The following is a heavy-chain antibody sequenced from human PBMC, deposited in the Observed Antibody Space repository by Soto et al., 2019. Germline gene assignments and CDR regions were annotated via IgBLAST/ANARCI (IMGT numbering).Heavy chain of an antibody. J-gene: IGHJ4*02. V-gene: IGHV3-30-3*01. CDR2: ISYDGSNK. CDR3: ARDGKTGYYDSSGYYYHGRGYFDY. Sequence: QVQLVESGGGVVQPGRSLRLSCAASGFTFSSYAMHWVRQAPGKGLEWVAVISYDGSNKYYADSVKGRFTISRDNSKNTLYLQMNSLRAEDTAVYYSARDGKTGYYDSSGYYYHGRGYFDYWGQGTLVTVSS. CDR1: GFTFSSYA. D-gene: IGHD3-22*01.